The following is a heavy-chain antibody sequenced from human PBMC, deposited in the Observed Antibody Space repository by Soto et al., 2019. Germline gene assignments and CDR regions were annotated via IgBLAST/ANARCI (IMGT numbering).Heavy chain of an antibody. V-gene: IGHV1-18*01. J-gene: IGHJ4*02. Sequence: ASVKVSCKASGYTFTCYGISWVRQAPGQGLEWMRWISAYNGNTNYAQKLQGRVTMTTDTSTSTAYMELRSLRSDDTAVYYCARDMVRGILTKRFDYWGQGTLVTVSS. CDR2: ISAYNGNT. CDR3: ARDMVRGILTKRFDY. D-gene: IGHD3-10*01. CDR1: GYTFTCYG.